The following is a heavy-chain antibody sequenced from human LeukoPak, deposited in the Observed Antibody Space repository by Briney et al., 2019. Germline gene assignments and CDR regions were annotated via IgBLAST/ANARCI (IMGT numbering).Heavy chain of an antibody. V-gene: IGHV4-59*12. Sequence: SETLSLTCTVSGGSISSYYWSWIRQSPGKGLECIGYIHYTGSTNYSPSLKSRVTISVETSKNQFSLQLNSVTAADTAVYYCAREAVAAAGSVYYFYYYMDVWGKGTTVTISS. J-gene: IGHJ6*03. CDR3: AREAVAAAGSVYYFYYYMDV. D-gene: IGHD6-13*01. CDR2: IHYTGST. CDR1: GGSISSYY.